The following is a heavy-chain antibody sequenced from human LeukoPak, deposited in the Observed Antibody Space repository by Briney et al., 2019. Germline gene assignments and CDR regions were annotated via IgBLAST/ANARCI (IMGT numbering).Heavy chain of an antibody. CDR2: VYYGGST. CDR1: GGSISSYY. V-gene: IGHV4-59*01. J-gene: IGHJ4*02. CDR3: ARQTYYYDSSGYYRYYFDY. Sequence: SQTLSLAYTVAGGSISSYYWSWVRQPPGEGLEWLGYVYYGGSTSYDPSFKSRVTISVDTSKNKFSLKLSSVTAADTAVYYCARQTYYYDSSGYYRYYFDYWGQGTLVTVSS. D-gene: IGHD3-22*01.